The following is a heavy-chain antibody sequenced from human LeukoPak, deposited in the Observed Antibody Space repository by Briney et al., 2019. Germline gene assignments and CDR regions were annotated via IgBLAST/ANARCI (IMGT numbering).Heavy chain of an antibody. J-gene: IGHJ4*02. CDR3: AEIIHSSDSPGDY. D-gene: IGHD6-19*01. CDR2: ISGSGGST. CDR1: GFTFSSYA. Sequence: GGSLRLSCAASGFTFSSYAMSWVRQAPGRGLEWVSAISGSGGSTYYADSVKGRFTISRDNSKNTLYLQMNSLRAEDTAVYYCAEIIHSSDSPGDYWGQGTLVTVSS. V-gene: IGHV3-23*01.